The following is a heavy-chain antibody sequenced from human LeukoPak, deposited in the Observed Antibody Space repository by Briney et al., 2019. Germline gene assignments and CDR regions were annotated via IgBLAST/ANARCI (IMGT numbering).Heavy chain of an antibody. CDR1: GLTFSRSA. Sequence: PGGSLRLSCAASGLTFSRSAMHWVRQAPGKGLEWVAVISYDGTNKYYEDSVKGRFTISRDSSKSTLYLQMNSLRAEDTAVCYCAKGSSTGRWVQLELDAFDIWGQGTMVTVSS. CDR2: ISYDGTNK. J-gene: IGHJ3*02. CDR3: AKGSSTGRWVQLELDAFDI. V-gene: IGHV3-30*18. D-gene: IGHD5-24*01.